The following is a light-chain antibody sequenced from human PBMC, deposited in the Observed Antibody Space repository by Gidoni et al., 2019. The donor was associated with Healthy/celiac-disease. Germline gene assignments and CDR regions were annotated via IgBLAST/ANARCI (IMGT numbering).Light chain of an antibody. V-gene: IGKV3-20*01. J-gene: IGKJ3*01. CDR1: QSVSSSY. Sequence: IVLTPSPGTLSLSPGDRATLSCRASQSVSSSYLALYQQKPGQAPRLLIYGESSRATGIPDRFSGSGSGTDFTLTISRLEPEDFAVYYCQQYGSSTFTFGPGTKVDIK. CDR2: GES. CDR3: QQYGSSTFT.